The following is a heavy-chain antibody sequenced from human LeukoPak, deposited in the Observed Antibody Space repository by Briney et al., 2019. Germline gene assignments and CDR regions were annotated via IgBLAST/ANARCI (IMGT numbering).Heavy chain of an antibody. D-gene: IGHD2-2*01. V-gene: IGHV1-69*06. J-gene: IGHJ2*01. Sequence: SVKVSCKASGGTFSSYAISWVRQAPGQGLEWMGGIIPIFGTANYAQKFQGRVTITADKSTSTAYMELSSLRSEDTAVYYCARDRGYCSSTSCYGPDWYFDLWGRGTLVTVSS. CDR2: IIPIFGTA. CDR1: GGTFSSYA. CDR3: ARDRGYCSSTSCYGPDWYFDL.